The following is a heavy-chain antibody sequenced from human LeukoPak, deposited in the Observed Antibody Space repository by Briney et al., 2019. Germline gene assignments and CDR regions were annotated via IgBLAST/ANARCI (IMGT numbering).Heavy chain of an antibody. CDR3: ARVPYCSGGSCYWFDP. Sequence: SETLSLTCAVSGGYISSSNWWSWVRQPPGKGLEWIGEIYHSGSTNYNPSLKSRVTISVDKSKNQFSLKLSSVTAADTAVYYCARVPYCSGGSCYWFDPWGQGTLVTVSS. D-gene: IGHD2-15*01. CDR2: IYHSGST. V-gene: IGHV4-4*02. J-gene: IGHJ5*02. CDR1: GGYISSSNW.